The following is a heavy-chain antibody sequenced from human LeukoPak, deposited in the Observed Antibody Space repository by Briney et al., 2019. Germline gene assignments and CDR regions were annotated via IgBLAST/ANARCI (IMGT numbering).Heavy chain of an antibody. CDR2: IYTSGST. J-gene: IGHJ4*02. CDR3: ARDGKAYGDYDY. CDR1: GGSISSYY. D-gene: IGHD4-17*01. V-gene: IGHV4-4*07. Sequence: SETLSLTCTVSGGSISSYYWSWIRQPAGKGLEWIGRIYTSGSTNYNPSLKSRVTISVDTSKNQFSLKLSSVTAADTAVYYCARDGKAYGDYDYWGQGTLVTVSS.